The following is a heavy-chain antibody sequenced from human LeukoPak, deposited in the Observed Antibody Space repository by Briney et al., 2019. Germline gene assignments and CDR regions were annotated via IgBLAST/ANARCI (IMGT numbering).Heavy chain of an antibody. CDR3: ARGPVGTLDY. CDR1: GFTFSDHY. D-gene: IGHD7-27*01. CDR2: ISSSSSTI. J-gene: IGHJ4*02. Sequence: GGSLRLSCAASGFTFSDHYMDWVRQAPGKGLEWVSYISSSSSTIYYADSVKGRFTISRDNAKNSLYVQMNSLRDEDTAVYYCARGPVGTLDYWGQGTLVTVSS. V-gene: IGHV3-11*04.